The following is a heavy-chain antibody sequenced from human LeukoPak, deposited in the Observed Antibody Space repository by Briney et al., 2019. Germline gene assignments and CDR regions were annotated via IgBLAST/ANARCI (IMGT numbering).Heavy chain of an antibody. CDR1: GYTFTSYD. Sequence: ASVKVSCKASGYTFTSYDINWVRQATGQGLEWMGGMNPNSGNTGYAQKFQGRVTMTRNTSISTAYMELSSLRSEDTAVYYCARGRYCSSTSCYRDAFDIWGQGTMVTVSS. CDR3: ARGRYCSSTSCYRDAFDI. CDR2: MNPNSGNT. V-gene: IGHV1-8*01. J-gene: IGHJ3*02. D-gene: IGHD2-2*01.